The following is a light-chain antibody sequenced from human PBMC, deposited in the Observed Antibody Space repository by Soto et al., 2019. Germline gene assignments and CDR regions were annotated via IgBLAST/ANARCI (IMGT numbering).Light chain of an antibody. CDR1: QSVTSNY. V-gene: IGKV3-20*01. J-gene: IGKJ1*01. CDR2: GAS. Sequence: IGLPQSPGTLSLSPGERATLSCRASQSVTSNYLAWYQQTPGQAPRLLIYGASSRATGIPDRFSGSGSGTDFTLTISRLEPEDFAVFYCHQCDSSPWTFGQGTKVDI. CDR3: HQCDSSPWT.